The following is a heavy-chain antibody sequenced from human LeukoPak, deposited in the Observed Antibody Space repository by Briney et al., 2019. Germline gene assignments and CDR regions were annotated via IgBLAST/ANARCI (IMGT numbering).Heavy chain of an antibody. CDR2: IYYSGTT. CDR1: GGSISSYY. CDR3: ARGVYIAAAQYGY. D-gene: IGHD6-13*01. Sequence: SETLSLTCTVSGGSISSYYWSWIRQPPGKGLEWIGYIYYSGTTNYNPSLRSRVTISVDTSKNQFSLKLSSVAAADTAVYYCARGVYIAAAQYGYWGQGTLVTVSS. V-gene: IGHV4-59*01. J-gene: IGHJ4*02.